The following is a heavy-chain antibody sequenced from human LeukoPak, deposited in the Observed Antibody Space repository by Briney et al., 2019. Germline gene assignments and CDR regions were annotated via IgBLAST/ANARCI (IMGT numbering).Heavy chain of an antibody. J-gene: IGHJ5*02. CDR1: GGSISSGLYS. CDR2: IYHSGST. Sequence: PSQTLSLTCDVSGGSISSGLYSWNWIRQPPGKGLEWIGYIYHSGSTYYNPSLKSRVTISVDTSKNQFSLKLSSVTAADTAAYYCARQPLYCSGGSCYSSWFDPWGQGTLVTVSS. CDR3: ARQPLYCSGGSCYSSWFDP. D-gene: IGHD2-15*01. V-gene: IGHV4-30-2*03.